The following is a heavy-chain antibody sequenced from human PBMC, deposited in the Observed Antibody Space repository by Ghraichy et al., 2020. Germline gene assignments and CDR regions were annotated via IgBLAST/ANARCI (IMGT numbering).Heavy chain of an antibody. CDR1: GFTFSSYA. V-gene: IGHV3-23*01. Sequence: GESLNISCAASGFTFSSYAMSWVRQAPGKGLEWVSTVSVSSYSTYYADSVKGRFTISRDNYKNTLYLQMNSLRAEDTAVYYCAKGQTYYDYWGQGTLVTVSS. CDR2: VSVSSYST. J-gene: IGHJ4*02. CDR3: AKGQTYYDY.